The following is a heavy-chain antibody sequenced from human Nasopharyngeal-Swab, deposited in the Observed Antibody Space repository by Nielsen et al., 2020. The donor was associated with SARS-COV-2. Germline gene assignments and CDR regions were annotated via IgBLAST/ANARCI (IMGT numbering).Heavy chain of an antibody. CDR3: AKSKIMITFGGARDYFDY. D-gene: IGHD3-16*01. V-gene: IGHV3-23*01. J-gene: IGHJ4*02. CDR1: GFTFSSYA. Sequence: GESLKISCPASGFTFSSYAMSWVRQAPGKGLEWVSAISGSGCSTYHADSEKGRFTISRDNSKNTLYLQMNSLRAEDTAVYYCAKSKIMITFGGARDYFDYWGQGTLVTVSS. CDR2: ISGSGCST.